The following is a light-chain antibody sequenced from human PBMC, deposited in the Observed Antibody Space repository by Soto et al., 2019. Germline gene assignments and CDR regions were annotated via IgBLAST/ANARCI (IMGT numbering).Light chain of an antibody. Sequence: QSALTQPASVSGSPGQSITISCTGTSSDVGGYNYVSWYQQHPGKAPKLMIYDVSNRPSGVSNRFSGSKSGNTASLTISGLRGEDEGDYYCSSYTSSSTRVFGGGTKVTVL. V-gene: IGLV2-14*01. CDR2: DVS. CDR3: SSYTSSSTRV. J-gene: IGLJ2*01. CDR1: SSDVGGYNY.